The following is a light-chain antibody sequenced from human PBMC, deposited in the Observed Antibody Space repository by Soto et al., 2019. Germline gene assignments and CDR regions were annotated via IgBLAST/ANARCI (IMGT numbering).Light chain of an antibody. Sequence: QSALTQPASVSGSRGQSITISCTGTCSDVGGYNYVSWYQQHPGKAPKLMIYEVSNRPSGVSNRFSGSKSGNTASLTISGLQAEDEADYYCSSYTSSSTPYVFGTGTKLTVL. CDR3: SSYTSSSTPYV. V-gene: IGLV2-14*01. CDR1: CSDVGGYNY. CDR2: EVS. J-gene: IGLJ1*01.